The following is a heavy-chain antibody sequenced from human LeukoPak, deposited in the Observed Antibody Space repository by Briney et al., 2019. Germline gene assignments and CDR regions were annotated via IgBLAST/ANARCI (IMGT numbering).Heavy chain of an antibody. D-gene: IGHD3-9*01. CDR2: IRSNGVST. J-gene: IGHJ6*03. CDR3: ARGFDSPMDV. Sequence: PGGSLRLSCAASGFTFSSYTIHWVRQAPGKGLEFVSAIRSNGVSTYYADSVKGRFTISRDNSKNTLYLQMGSLRTDDMAVYYCARGFDSPMDVWGKGTTVTVSS. V-gene: IGHV3-64*02. CDR1: GFTFSSYT.